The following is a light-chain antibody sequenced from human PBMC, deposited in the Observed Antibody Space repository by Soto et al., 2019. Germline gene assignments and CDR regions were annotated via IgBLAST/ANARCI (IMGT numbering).Light chain of an antibody. J-gene: IGKJ1*01. V-gene: IGKV3-20*01. Sequence: EIVMTQSPGTLSLSPGETATLSCRASQSVSSNYVAWFHQKPGQAPRLLIYGASTRASGIPDRFSGSGSGTDFTLTISRLESEDIAVYYCQQYDSSPRTFGQGTKVDIK. CDR3: QQYDSSPRT. CDR1: QSVSSNY. CDR2: GAS.